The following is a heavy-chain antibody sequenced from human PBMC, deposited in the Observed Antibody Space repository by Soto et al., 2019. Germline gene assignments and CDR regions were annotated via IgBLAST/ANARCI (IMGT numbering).Heavy chain of an antibody. Sequence: GGSLRLSCAASGFTFSSYSMNWVRQAPGKGLEWVSSISSSSSYIYYADSVKGRFTISRDNAKNSLYLQMNSLRAEDTAVYYCARDSMTPYYYDSSGYPRWFDPWGQGTLVTVSS. CDR2: ISSSSSYI. CDR3: ARDSMTPYYYDSSGYPRWFDP. J-gene: IGHJ5*02. D-gene: IGHD3-22*01. CDR1: GFTFSSYS. V-gene: IGHV3-21*01.